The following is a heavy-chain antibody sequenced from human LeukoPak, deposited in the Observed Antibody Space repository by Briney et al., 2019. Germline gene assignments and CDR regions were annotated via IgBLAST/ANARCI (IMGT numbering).Heavy chain of an antibody. D-gene: IGHD3-10*01. J-gene: IGHJ5*02. CDR2: ISYDGSNK. V-gene: IGHV3-30*18. CDR1: GFTFSSYG. Sequence: GGSLRLSCAASGFTFSSYGMHWVRQAPGKGLEWVAVISYDGSNKYYADSVKGRFTLSRDNSKNTLYLQMISLRAEDTAVYYCAEVGMSGPPGGWFDPWGQGTLVTVSS. CDR3: AEVGMSGPPGGWFDP.